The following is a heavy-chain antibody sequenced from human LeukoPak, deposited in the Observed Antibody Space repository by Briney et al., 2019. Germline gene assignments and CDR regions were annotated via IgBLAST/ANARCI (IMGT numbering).Heavy chain of an antibody. D-gene: IGHD3-22*01. V-gene: IGHV3-23*01. Sequence: GGSLRLSCTASGFTLSSYEMSWIRQAPGKGLEWVSAISGSGGSTYYADSVKGRFTISRDNSKNTLYLQMNSLRAEDTAVYYCAKVPYYYDSSGSDYWGQGTLVTVSS. J-gene: IGHJ4*02. CDR3: AKVPYYYDSSGSDY. CDR2: ISGSGGST. CDR1: GFTLSSYE.